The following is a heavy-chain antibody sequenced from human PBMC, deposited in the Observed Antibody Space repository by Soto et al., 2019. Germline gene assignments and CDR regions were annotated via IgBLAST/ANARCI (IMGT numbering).Heavy chain of an antibody. Sequence: QVQLQESGPGLVKPSETLSLTCAVSGDSISSYYCMWIRQPPGKGLESIGYLYYGRSANYNPSLTSRVTLSVDTSTDQCSLTPSSIPAAAAAVYCCALRSRAVVPEYWGQGTLVTVSS. V-gene: IGHV4-59*01. J-gene: IGHJ4*02. D-gene: IGHD3-22*01. CDR2: LYYGRSA. CDR3: ALRSRAVVPEY. CDR1: GDSISSYY.